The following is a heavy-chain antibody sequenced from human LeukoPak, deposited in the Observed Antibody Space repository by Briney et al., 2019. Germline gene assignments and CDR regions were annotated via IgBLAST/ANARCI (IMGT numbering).Heavy chain of an antibody. J-gene: IGHJ1*01. D-gene: IGHD5/OR15-5a*01. CDR2: FYHSGTT. Sequence: SETLSLTCTVSGYSISSGYYWGWIRQPPGKGLEWIGNFYHSGTTYYNPSLKSRVTISVDTSNNQFSLKLPSVTAADTAVYYCARFGKRGGYSVYDTHWGQGTLVTVSS. CDR1: GYSISSGYY. V-gene: IGHV4-38-2*02. CDR3: ARFGKRGGYSVYDTH.